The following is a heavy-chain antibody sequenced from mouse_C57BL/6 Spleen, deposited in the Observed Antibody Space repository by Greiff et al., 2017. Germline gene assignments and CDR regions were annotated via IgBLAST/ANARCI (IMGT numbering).Heavy chain of an antibody. CDR2: IDPSDSET. Sequence: QVQLQQPGAELVRPGSSVKLSCKASGYTFTSYWMHWVKQRPIQGLEWIGNIDPSDSETHYNQKFKDKATLTVDKSSSTAYMQLSSLTSEDSAVYYCARKGVYYDYDGFAYWGNGILVTV. D-gene: IGHD2-4*01. CDR3: ARKGVYYDYDGFAY. V-gene: IGHV1-52*01. J-gene: IGHJ3*01. CDR1: GYTFTSYW.